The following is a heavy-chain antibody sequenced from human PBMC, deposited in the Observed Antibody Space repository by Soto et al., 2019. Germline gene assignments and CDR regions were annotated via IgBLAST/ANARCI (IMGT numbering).Heavy chain of an antibody. D-gene: IGHD6-6*01. Sequence: QVQLVQSGAEVKKPGSSVKVSCKASGGTFSSYALSWVRQAPGQGLEWMGGIIPIFGTANYAQKFQGRVTITADESTSTAYMELSSLRSEDTAVYYCATRFGCIASRPKYYYGMDVWGEGTTVTVSS. V-gene: IGHV1-69*12. J-gene: IGHJ6*04. CDR3: ATRFGCIASRPKYYYGMDV. CDR2: IIPIFGTA. CDR1: GGTFSSYA.